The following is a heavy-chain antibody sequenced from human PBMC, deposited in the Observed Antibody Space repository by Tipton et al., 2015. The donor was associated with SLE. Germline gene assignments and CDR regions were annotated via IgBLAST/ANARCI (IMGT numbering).Heavy chain of an antibody. V-gene: IGHV4-61*01. CDR3: ARGSGWYSYWYFDL. D-gene: IGHD6-19*01. CDR2: IYYSGTT. J-gene: IGHJ2*01. CDR1: GGSISNGTYS. Sequence: TLSLTCAASGGSISNGTYSWSWIRQPPGKGLEWIGYIYYSGTTNYNPSLKSRVTISVDTSKNQFSLKLSSVTAADTAVYYCARGSGWYSYWYFDLWGRGTLVTVSS.